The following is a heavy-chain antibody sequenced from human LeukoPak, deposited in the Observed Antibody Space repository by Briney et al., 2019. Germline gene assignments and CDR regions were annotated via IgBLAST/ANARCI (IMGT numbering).Heavy chain of an antibody. Sequence: SETLSLTCTVSGYSISSGYYWGWIRQPPGKGLECIGSIYYSGSTYYNPSLKSRVTISVDTSKNQFSLKLSSVTAADTAVYYCARPSNYYDSSGPRAFDIWGQGTMVTVSS. J-gene: IGHJ3*02. CDR2: IYYSGST. V-gene: IGHV4-38-2*02. CDR3: ARPSNYYDSSGPRAFDI. D-gene: IGHD3-22*01. CDR1: GYSISSGYY.